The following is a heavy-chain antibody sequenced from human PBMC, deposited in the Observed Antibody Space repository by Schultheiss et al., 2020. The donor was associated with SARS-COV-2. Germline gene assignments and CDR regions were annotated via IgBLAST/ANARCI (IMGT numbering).Heavy chain of an antibody. CDR1: GFTFSSYG. V-gene: IGHV3-21*01. CDR2: ISSTSSYI. D-gene: IGHD1-7*01. CDR3: ARDRVSYNWNYAFDY. Sequence: GGSLRLSCAASGFTFSSYGMHWVRQAPGKGLEWVSSISSTSSYIYYADSVQGRFTISRDNAKNSLHLQMNSLRAEDTAVYFCARDRVSYNWNYAFDYWGQGTLVTVSS. J-gene: IGHJ4*02.